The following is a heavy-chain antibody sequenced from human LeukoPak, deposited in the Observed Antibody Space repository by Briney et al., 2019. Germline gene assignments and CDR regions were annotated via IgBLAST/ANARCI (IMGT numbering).Heavy chain of an antibody. CDR1: GFTFSSYA. D-gene: IGHD3-10*01. CDR3: ARDPHVTSWYYYGSGNSNWFDP. V-gene: IGHV3-30*04. CDR2: ISYDGSNK. Sequence: PGGSLRLSFAASGFTFSSYAMHWVRQAPGKGLERVAVISYDGSNKYYADSVKGRFTISRDNSKNTLYLQMNSLRAEDTAVYYCARDPHVTSWYYYGSGNSNWFDPWGQGTLVTVSS. J-gene: IGHJ5*02.